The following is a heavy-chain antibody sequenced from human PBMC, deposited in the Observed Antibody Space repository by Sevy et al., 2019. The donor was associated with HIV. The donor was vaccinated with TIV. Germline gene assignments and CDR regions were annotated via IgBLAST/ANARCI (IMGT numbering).Heavy chain of an antibody. V-gene: IGHV3-30*04. CDR2: ISYDGSNK. D-gene: IGHD6-19*01. CDR3: ARVGDLSSGWYNPYFPH. J-gene: IGHJ1*01. Sequence: GGALRLSCAASGFTFSSYAMHWVRQAPGKGLEWVAVISYDGSNKYYADSVKGRFTISRDNSKNTLYLQMNSLRAEDTAVYYCARVGDLSSGWYNPYFPHGGQGTLVTVSS. CDR1: GFTFSSYA.